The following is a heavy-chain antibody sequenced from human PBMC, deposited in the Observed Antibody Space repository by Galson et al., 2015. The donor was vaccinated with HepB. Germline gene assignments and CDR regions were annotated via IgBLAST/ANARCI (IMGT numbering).Heavy chain of an antibody. CDR3: ARVPKWELRDFYHYYMDV. CDR1: GYTFTSYD. J-gene: IGHJ6*03. D-gene: IGHD1-26*01. V-gene: IGHV1-8*01. Sequence: SVKVSCKASGYTFTSYDINWVRQATGQGLEWMGWMNPNSGNTGYAQKFQGRVTMTRNTSISTAYMELSSLRSEDTAVYYCARVPKWELRDFYHYYMDVWGKGTTVTVSS. CDR2: MNPNSGNT.